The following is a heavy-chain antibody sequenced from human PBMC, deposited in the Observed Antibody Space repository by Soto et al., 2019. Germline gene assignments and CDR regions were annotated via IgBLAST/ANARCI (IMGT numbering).Heavy chain of an antibody. V-gene: IGHV4-34*01. CDR3: ARKKYCSGGSCYGGFDP. J-gene: IGHJ5*02. D-gene: IGHD2-15*01. Sequence: SETLSLTCAVYGGSFNGYYWSWIRQPPGKGLEWIGEINHSGSTNYSPSLKSRVTISVDTSKNQFSLKLSSVTAADTAVYYCARKKYCSGGSCYGGFDPWGQGTLVTVSS. CDR2: INHSGST. CDR1: GGSFNGYY.